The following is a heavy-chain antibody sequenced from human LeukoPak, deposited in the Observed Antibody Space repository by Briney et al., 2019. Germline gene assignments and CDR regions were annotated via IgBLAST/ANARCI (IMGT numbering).Heavy chain of an antibody. CDR2: INPNSGGT. J-gene: IGHJ4*02. CDR3: ATDSEVLGYCSGGSCPPGY. Sequence: ASVKVSCKASGYTFTGYYMHWVRQAPGQGPEWVGRINPNSGGTNYAQKFQGRVTMTRDTSISTAYMELSRLRSDDTAVYYCATDSEVLGYCSGGSCPPGYWGQGTLVTVSS. D-gene: IGHD2-15*01. CDR1: GYTFTGYY. V-gene: IGHV1-2*06.